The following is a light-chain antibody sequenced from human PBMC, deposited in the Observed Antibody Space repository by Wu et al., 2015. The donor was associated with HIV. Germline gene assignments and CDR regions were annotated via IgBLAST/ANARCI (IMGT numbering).Light chain of an antibody. CDR3: QQYDNWPPIT. CDR1: ESVTMS. J-gene: IGKJ5*01. CDR2: GAT. Sequence: EVVMTQSPATLSVSPGERVTLSCRASESVTMSVVWYQQKPGQAPRLLIYGATTRATGVPARFSGSASGTEFTLTISSLQSEDVGVYYCQQYDNWPPITFGQGTRLEIK. V-gene: IGKV3-15*01.